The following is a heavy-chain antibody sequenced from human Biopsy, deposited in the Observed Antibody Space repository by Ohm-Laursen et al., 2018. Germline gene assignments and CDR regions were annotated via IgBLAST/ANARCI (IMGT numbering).Heavy chain of an antibody. V-gene: IGHV4-59*07. CDR2: IYYSGST. J-gene: IGHJ1*01. CDR3: TMELRSLRSDDTAVYYCATKLTGYFHH. Sequence: PSDTLSLTCAVSGGSISSDYWGWIRQTPGKGLEWIGYIYYSGSTNYNPSPKSRVTISVDTSKNQFSLRLTSVTAADTSTSTATMELRSLRSDDTAVYYCATKLTGYFHHWGQGTLVIVSS. D-gene: IGHD1-7*01. CDR1: GGSISSDY.